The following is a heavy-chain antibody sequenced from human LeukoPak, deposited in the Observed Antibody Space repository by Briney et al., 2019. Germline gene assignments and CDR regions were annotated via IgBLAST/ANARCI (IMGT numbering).Heavy chain of an antibody. CDR3: ARYGSGYDLIDY. CDR1: GFTFSSNY. Sequence: PGGSLRLSCAASGFTFSSNYMSWVRQAPGKGLEWVSVIYSGGSTYYADSVKGRFTIFRDNAKNTLNLQMNSLRAEDTAVYYCARYGSGYDLIDYWGQGTLVTVSS. V-gene: IGHV3-53*01. J-gene: IGHJ4*02. CDR2: IYSGGST. D-gene: IGHD5-12*01.